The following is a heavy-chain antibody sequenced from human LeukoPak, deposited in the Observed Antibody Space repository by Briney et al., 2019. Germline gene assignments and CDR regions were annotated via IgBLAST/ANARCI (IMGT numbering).Heavy chain of an antibody. Sequence: GGSLRLSCAASGFTFSNSAMSWVRQAPGKGLEWVSTLSGSGITTYYADSVKGRFTISRDNSKSTLYLQMTSLRAEDTAVYYCAKGIYSSGWSYFDYWGHGTLVTVSS. CDR3: AKGIYSSGWSYFDY. D-gene: IGHD6-19*01. CDR2: LSGSGITT. J-gene: IGHJ4*01. CDR1: GFTFSNSA. V-gene: IGHV3-23*01.